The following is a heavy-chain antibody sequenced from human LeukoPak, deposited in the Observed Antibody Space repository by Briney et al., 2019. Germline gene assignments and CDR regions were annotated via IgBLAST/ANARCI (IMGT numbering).Heavy chain of an antibody. V-gene: IGHV4-30-2*01. J-gene: IGHJ6*02. Sequence: PSETLSLTCAVSGGSISSGGYSWSWIRQPPGKGLEWIGYIYHSGSTHYNPSLKSRVTISVDRSKNQFSLKLSSVTAADTAVYYCARTNLDYYGMDVWGQGTTVTVSS. CDR1: GGSISSGGYS. CDR2: IYHSGST. CDR3: ARTNLDYYGMDV. D-gene: IGHD1-7*01.